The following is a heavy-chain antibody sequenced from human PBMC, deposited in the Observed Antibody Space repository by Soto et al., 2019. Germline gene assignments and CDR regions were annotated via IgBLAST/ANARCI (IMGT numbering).Heavy chain of an antibody. J-gene: IGHJ4*02. CDR1: GGSISSYY. V-gene: IGHV4-59*08. Sequence: PXXTLSLTCTVSGGSISSYYWSWIRQPPGXXXXXXAXMXXXGTXXYNXAXXXXLNXXXXXXTNHLYMKLSSVTAADTAVYYCARHRIASDYWGQGTLVTVCS. CDR2: MXXXGTX. CDR3: ARHRIASDY. D-gene: IGHD6-13*01.